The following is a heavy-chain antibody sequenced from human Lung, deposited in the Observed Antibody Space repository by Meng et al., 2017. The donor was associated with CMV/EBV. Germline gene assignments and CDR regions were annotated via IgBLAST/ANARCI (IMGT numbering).Heavy chain of an antibody. CDR1: GYTFTNYG. J-gene: IGHJ4*02. Sequence: ASVXVSCKASGYTFTNYGISWVRQAPGQGLEWMGWISGYTGNTNYAQKVQDRVIMTTNTPTSTAYMELRSLRSDDTAVYYCARDGPLRYLEWSPYYFDYWGQGTLVTVSS. CDR3: ARDGPLRYLEWSPYYFDY. V-gene: IGHV1-18*01. D-gene: IGHD3-3*01. CDR2: ISGYTGNT.